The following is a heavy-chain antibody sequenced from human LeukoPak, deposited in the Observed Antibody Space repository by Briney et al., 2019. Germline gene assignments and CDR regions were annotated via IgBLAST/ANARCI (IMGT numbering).Heavy chain of an antibody. D-gene: IGHD3-9*01. CDR1: GFTFSIYA. J-gene: IGHJ4*02. CDR3: AKHPYYDILTGYYRSYFDY. CDR2: ISGSGGST. Sequence: GGSLRLSRAASGFTFSIYAMSWVRQAPGKGLEWVSAISGSGGSTYYADSVKGRFTISRDNSKNTLYLQMNSLRAEDTAVYYCAKHPYYDILTGYYRSYFDYWGQGTLVTVSS. V-gene: IGHV3-23*01.